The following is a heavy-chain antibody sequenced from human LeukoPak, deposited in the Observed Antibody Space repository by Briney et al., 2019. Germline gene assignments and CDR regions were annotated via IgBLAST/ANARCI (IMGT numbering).Heavy chain of an antibody. CDR3: AKAPGKNWGDSYWFDP. Sequence: ASVKVSCKASGYTFISHGITWLRQAPGQGLEWMGWISVYNGNRKYAEKFQDRLTMTTDTSTSTAYMEVKSLRSDDTAVYYCAKAPGKNWGDSYWFDPWGQGTLVTVSS. J-gene: IGHJ5*02. V-gene: IGHV1-18*01. CDR2: ISVYNGNR. D-gene: IGHD3-16*01. CDR1: GYTFISHG.